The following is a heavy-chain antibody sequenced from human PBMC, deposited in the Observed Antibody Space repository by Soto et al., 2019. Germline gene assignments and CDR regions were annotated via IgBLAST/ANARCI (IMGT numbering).Heavy chain of an antibody. Sequence: TSETLSLTCTVSGGSVSSGSYYWSWIRQPPGKGLEWIGYIYYSGSTNYNPSLKSRVTISVDTSKNQFSLKLSSVTAADTAVYYCARGRITMVRGVIDAFDIWGQGTMVTVSS. J-gene: IGHJ3*02. CDR2: IYYSGST. V-gene: IGHV4-61*01. D-gene: IGHD3-10*01. CDR3: ARGRITMVRGVIDAFDI. CDR1: GGSVSSGSYY.